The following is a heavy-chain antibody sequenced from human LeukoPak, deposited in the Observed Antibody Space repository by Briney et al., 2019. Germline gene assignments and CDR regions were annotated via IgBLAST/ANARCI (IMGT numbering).Heavy chain of an antibody. CDR3: ARARGYSYGYPDY. V-gene: IGHV4-39*07. J-gene: IGHJ4*02. D-gene: IGHD5-18*01. Sequence: SETLSLTCTVSGGSISSSSYYWGWIRQPPGKGREWIGTIYYSGSTYYNPSLKSRVTISVDTSKNQFSLNLSSVTAADTAVYYCARARGYSYGYPDYWGRGTLVTVSS. CDR2: IYYSGST. CDR1: GGSISSSSYY.